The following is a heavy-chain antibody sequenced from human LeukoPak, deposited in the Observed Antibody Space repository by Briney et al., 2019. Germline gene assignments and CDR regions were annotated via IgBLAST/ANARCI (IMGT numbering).Heavy chain of an antibody. Sequence: ASVKVSCKASGGTFSSYAISWVRQAPGQGLEWMGRIIPILGIANYAQKFQGRVMITADKSTSTAYMELSSLRSEDTAVYYCASHHYYYGMDVWGQGTTVTVSS. CDR2: IIPILGIA. CDR1: GGTFSSYA. J-gene: IGHJ6*02. CDR3: ASHHYYYGMDV. V-gene: IGHV1-69*04.